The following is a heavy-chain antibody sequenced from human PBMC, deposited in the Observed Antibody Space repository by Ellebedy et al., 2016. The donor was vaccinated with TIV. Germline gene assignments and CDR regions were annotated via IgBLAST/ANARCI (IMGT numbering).Heavy chain of an antibody. CDR2: IISDGSST. Sequence: PGGSLRLSCAASGFTFSSYWMHWVRQAPGKGLVWVSRIISDGSSTSYADSVKGRFTISRDNAKNTLYLQMNSLRAEDTAVYYCARPTGLDFDYWGQGTLVTVSS. CDR3: ARPTGLDFDY. V-gene: IGHV3-74*01. D-gene: IGHD3/OR15-3a*01. CDR1: GFTFSSYW. J-gene: IGHJ4*02.